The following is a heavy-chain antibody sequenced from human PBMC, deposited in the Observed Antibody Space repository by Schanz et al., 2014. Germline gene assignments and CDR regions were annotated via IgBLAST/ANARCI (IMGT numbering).Heavy chain of an antibody. CDR3: AREAKWGQWYFDL. CDR1: GFSFSTHA. D-gene: IGHD1-26*01. J-gene: IGHJ2*01. CDR2: INTSGGSR. V-gene: IGHV3-23*04. Sequence: VQLVESGGGLVQPGGSLRLSCAASGFSFSTHAMSWVRQAPGQGLEWVSGINTSGGSRYYAESVKGRLTVSRDNSENTVYLEFHSLRSEDTALYYCAREAKWGQWYFDLWGRGSLVTVSS.